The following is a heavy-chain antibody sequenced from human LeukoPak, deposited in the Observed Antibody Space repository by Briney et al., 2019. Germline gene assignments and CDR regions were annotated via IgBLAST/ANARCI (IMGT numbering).Heavy chain of an antibody. D-gene: IGHD3-22*01. Sequence: GASVKVSCKASGYTFTSYYMHWVRQAPGQGLINPSGGSTSYTQKFQGRVTMTRDTSTSTVYMELSSLRSEDTAVYYCARAYDSSGYYGYWGQGTLVTDSS. J-gene: IGHJ4*02. CDR1: GYTFTSYY. CDR2: NPSGGST. CDR3: ARAYDSSGYYGY. V-gene: IGHV1-46*01.